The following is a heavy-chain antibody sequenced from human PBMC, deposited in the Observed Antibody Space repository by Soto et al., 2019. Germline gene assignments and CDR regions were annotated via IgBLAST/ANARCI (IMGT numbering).Heavy chain of an antibody. CDR1: GFSFCNAW. Sequence: GGALILSCVASGFSFCNAWMNWVRQGPVKGLEWVGRIKSKTDGGTTDYAAPVKGRFTISRDDSKNTLYLQMNSLKTEDTAVYYCTTDGDTAIPYYFDYWGQGTLVTVS. CDR2: IKSKTDGGTT. D-gene: IGHD5-18*01. J-gene: IGHJ4*02. CDR3: TTDGDTAIPYYFDY. V-gene: IGHV3-15*07.